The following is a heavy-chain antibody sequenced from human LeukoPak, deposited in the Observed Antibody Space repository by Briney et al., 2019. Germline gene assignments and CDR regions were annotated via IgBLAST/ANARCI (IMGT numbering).Heavy chain of an antibody. D-gene: IGHD3-22*01. Sequence: PGGSLRLSCAASGFTLSSYAMSWVRQAPGKGLEWVSAISGSGGSTYYADSVKGRFTISRDNSKNTLYLQMNSLRAEDTAVYYCAKGTTYYYDSSGEWGQGTLVTVSS. J-gene: IGHJ4*02. V-gene: IGHV3-23*01. CDR3: AKGTTYYYDSSGE. CDR1: GFTLSSYA. CDR2: ISGSGGST.